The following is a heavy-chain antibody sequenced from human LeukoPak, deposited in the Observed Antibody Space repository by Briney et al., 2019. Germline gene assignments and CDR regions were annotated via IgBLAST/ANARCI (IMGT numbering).Heavy chain of an antibody. CDR3: TRDDSSGSSL. D-gene: IGHD3-22*01. J-gene: IGHJ3*01. CDR1: GFTFGDYA. Sequence: PGGSLRLSCTASGFTFGDYAMSWVRQAPGKGLEWVGFIRSKAYGGTTEYAASVKGRFTISRDDSKSIAYLQMNSLKTEDTAVYYCTRDDSSGSSLWGQGTMVTVSS. CDR2: IRSKAYGGTT. V-gene: IGHV3-49*04.